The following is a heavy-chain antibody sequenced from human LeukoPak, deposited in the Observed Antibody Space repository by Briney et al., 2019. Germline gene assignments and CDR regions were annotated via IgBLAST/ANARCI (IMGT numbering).Heavy chain of an antibody. CDR3: ARHRAGTPDYHYYMDV. J-gene: IGHJ6*03. CDR1: GGSISSSSYY. V-gene: IGHV4-39*01. D-gene: IGHD1-1*01. Sequence: SETLSLTCTVSGGSISSSSYYWGWIRQPPGKGLEWIGSIYYSGSTYYNPSLKRRVTISVDTSKIQFSLKLSSVTAADTAVYYCARHRAGTPDYHYYMDVRGKGTTVTVSS. CDR2: IYYSGST.